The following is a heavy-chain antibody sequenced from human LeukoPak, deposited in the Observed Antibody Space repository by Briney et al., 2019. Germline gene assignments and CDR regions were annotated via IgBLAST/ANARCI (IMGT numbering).Heavy chain of an antibody. J-gene: IGHJ4*02. CDR2: IYYSGST. CDR1: GGSISSYY. Sequence: PSETLSLTCTVSGGSISSYYWSWIRQPPGKGLGWIGYIYYSGSTNYNPSLKSRVTISVDTSKNQFSLKLSSVTAADTAVYYCASAGWFGEAFDYWGQGTLVTVSS. D-gene: IGHD3-10*01. V-gene: IGHV4-59*08. CDR3: ASAGWFGEAFDY.